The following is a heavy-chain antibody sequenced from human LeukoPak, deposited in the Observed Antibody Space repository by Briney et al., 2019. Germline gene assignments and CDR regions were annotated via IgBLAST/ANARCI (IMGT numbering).Heavy chain of an antibody. CDR1: GYTFTSYD. D-gene: IGHD3-3*01. CDR3: ARNYDFWSGPDY. Sequence: AASVKVSCKASGYTFTSYDINWVRQATGQGLEWMGWMNPNSGNTGYAQKFQGRVTMTRNTSISTAYMELSSLRSEDTAVYYCARNYDFWSGPDYWGQGTLVTVSP. V-gene: IGHV1-8*01. J-gene: IGHJ4*02. CDR2: MNPNSGNT.